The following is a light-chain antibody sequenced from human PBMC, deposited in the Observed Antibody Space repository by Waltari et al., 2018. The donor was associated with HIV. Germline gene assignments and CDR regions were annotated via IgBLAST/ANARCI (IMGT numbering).Light chain of an antibody. CDR2: SAS. CDR1: QNIHTY. J-gene: IGKJ1*01. CDR3: QQSCTTPRT. Sequence: DIQMTQSPSSLSAFLRDRVTFTCREIQNIHTYINWYQVKPAKAPKLLIYSASSLQSGVPSRFSGSGSATQFTLTISRLQPEDFATYYCQQSCTTPRTFGQGTKVDFK. V-gene: IGKV1-39*01.